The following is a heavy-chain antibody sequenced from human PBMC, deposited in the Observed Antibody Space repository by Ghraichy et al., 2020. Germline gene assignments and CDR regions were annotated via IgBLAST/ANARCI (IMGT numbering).Heavy chain of an antibody. CDR3: ARAAVVVHNWFDP. Sequence: SETLSLTCTVSGDSISSYYWSWIRQPAGKGLEWIGRIFTTGSANYNPSLKSRVTMSVDTSKNQFSLKLSSVTAADTAVYYCARAAVVVHNWFDPWGQGTVVTVSS. CDR2: IFTTGSA. V-gene: IGHV4-4*07. CDR1: GDSISSYY. D-gene: IGHD2-15*01. J-gene: IGHJ5*02.